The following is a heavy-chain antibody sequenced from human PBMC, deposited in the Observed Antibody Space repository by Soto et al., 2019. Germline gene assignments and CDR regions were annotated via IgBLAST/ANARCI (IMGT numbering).Heavy chain of an antibody. CDR2: TYYRSKWYN. CDR1: WDSVSSNSAA. Sequence: PSETLSLTCAISWDSVSSNSAAWNWIRQSPSRGLEWLGRTYYRSKWYNDYAVSVKSRITINPDTSKNQFSLQLNSVTPEDTAVYYCARDSPPHYDYVWGSYRYFDLWGRGTLVTVSS. J-gene: IGHJ2*01. CDR3: ARDSPPHYDYVWGSYRYFDL. V-gene: IGHV6-1*01. D-gene: IGHD3-16*01.